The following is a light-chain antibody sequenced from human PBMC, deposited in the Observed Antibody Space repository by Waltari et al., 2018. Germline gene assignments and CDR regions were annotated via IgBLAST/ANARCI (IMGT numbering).Light chain of an antibody. CDR3: QHYNNWPPWT. J-gene: IGKJ1*01. CDR1: QSVSSN. V-gene: IGKV3-15*01. CDR2: GAS. Sequence: EIVMTQSPATLSVSPGERVTLSCRASQSVSSNLAWYQQKPGQAPRLLIYGASTRATGIPVRFSGSGSGTEFTLTISSMQSEDFAVYYCQHYNNWPPWTFGQGTKVEFK.